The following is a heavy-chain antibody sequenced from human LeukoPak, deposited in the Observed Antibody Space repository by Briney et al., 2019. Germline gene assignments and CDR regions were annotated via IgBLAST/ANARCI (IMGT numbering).Heavy chain of an antibody. CDR3: ARYYDSSGYPDGWFDP. D-gene: IGHD3-22*01. J-gene: IGHJ5*02. CDR2: IIPIFGTA. V-gene: IGHV1-69*05. Sequence: SVKVSCKASGGTFSSYAISWVRQAPGQGLEWMGGIIPIFGTANYAQKFQGRVTITTDESTSTAYMELSSLRSEDTAVYYCARYYDSSGYPDGWFDPWGQGTLVTVSS. CDR1: GGTFSSYA.